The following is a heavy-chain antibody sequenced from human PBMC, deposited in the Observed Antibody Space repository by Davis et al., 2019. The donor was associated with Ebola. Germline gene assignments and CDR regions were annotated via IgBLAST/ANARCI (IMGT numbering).Heavy chain of an antibody. Sequence: PSETLSLTCTVSGGSISSSSYYWGWIRQPPGKGLEWIGSIYYSGSTYYNPSLKSRVTISVDTSKNQFSLKLSSVTAADTAVYYCARHGLHYSSVDWFDPWGQGTLVTVSS. J-gene: IGHJ5*02. V-gene: IGHV4-39*01. CDR2: IYYSGST. D-gene: IGHD6-19*01. CDR3: ARHGLHYSSVDWFDP. CDR1: GGSISSSSYY.